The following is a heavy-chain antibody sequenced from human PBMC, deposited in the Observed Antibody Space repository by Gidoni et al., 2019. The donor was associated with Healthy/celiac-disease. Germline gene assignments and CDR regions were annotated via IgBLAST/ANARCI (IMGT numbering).Heavy chain of an antibody. D-gene: IGHD2-15*01. CDR3: AGDAWPGAATPDYYYDYMDG. CDR2: IIPIFGTA. Sequence: QVQPVQSGAEVKRRRSSAKVSCKATVRTFSSYAISWVRQAPGPGLAWRGGIIPIFGTANYAQKFLGRVTSTADESTSTAYMELSSLRSEDTAVYYCAGDAWPGAATPDYYYDYMDGWGKGTTVTVSS. J-gene: IGHJ6*03. CDR1: VRTFSSYA. V-gene: IGHV1-69*01.